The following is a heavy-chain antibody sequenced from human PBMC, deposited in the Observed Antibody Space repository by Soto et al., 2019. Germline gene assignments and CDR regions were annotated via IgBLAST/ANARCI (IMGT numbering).Heavy chain of an antibody. CDR3: ARDVLGTGTNPWFDP. Sequence: ASVKVSCKASGYTFNSFYMHWVRQTPGQGLEWMGIINPSGGSTSTAQRFQGRVTLTRDTSTNTVYLELGSLRSEDTAVYYGARDVLGTGTNPWFDPWGQGTLVTVSS. CDR1: GYTFNSFY. J-gene: IGHJ5*02. CDR2: INPSGGST. V-gene: IGHV1-46*02. D-gene: IGHD1-7*01.